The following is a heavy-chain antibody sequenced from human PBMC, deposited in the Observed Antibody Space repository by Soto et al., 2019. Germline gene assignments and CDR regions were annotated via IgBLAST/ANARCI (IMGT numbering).Heavy chain of an antibody. J-gene: IGHJ4*02. V-gene: IGHV3-74*01. Sequence: VQLVESGGGLVQPGGSLRLSCAASGFTFSIYWMHWVRQAPGKGLVWVSRINGDGSATNYADSVKGRFTISRDNAKNTLHLQMNSLRAEDTALYYCARREATDVVLDFWGQGTLVTVSS. D-gene: IGHD5-18*01. CDR3: ARREATDVVLDF. CDR2: INGDGSAT. CDR1: GFTFSIYW.